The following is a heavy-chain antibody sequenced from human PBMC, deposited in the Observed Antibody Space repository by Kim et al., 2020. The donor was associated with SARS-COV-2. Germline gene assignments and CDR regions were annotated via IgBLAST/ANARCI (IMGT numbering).Heavy chain of an antibody. Sequence: GGSLRLSCAASGFTFSGSAMHWVRQASGKGLEWVGRIRSKANSYATAYAASVKGRFTISRDDSKNTAYLQMNSLKTEDTAVYYCGVVDAFDIWGQGTMVTVSS. V-gene: IGHV3-73*01. CDR2: IRSKANSYAT. D-gene: IGHD2-15*01. CDR1: GFTFSGSA. CDR3: GVVDAFDI. J-gene: IGHJ3*02.